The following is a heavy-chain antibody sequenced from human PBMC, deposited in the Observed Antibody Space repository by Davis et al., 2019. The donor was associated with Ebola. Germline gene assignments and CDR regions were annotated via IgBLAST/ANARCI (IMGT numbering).Heavy chain of an antibody. CDR3: TRHVSGDFWYFDL. V-gene: IGHV3-23*01. D-gene: IGHD4-17*01. Sequence: GGSLRLSCAASGFVFSSYVMSWVRRAPGKGLEWVSTVGLSADTYYADSVKGRFTVSRDNSKNTVFLQMNSLRAEDTAVYYCTRHVSGDFWYFDLWGRGTLVTVSS. CDR1: GFVFSSYV. J-gene: IGHJ2*01. CDR2: VGLSADT.